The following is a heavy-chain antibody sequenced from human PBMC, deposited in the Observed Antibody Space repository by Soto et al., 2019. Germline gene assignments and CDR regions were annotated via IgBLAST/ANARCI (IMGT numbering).Heavy chain of an antibody. D-gene: IGHD6-13*01. CDR1: GFTFSSYA. CDR2: ISSNGGST. Sequence: EVQLVESGGGLVQPGGSLRLSCSASGFTFSSYAMHWVRQAPGKGLEYVSAISSNGGSTYYADSVKGRFTISRDTSKNTLYLQMSSLRPEDTAVYYCVKASYTSSWYAQHWGQGTPVTVSS. CDR3: VKASYTSSWYAQH. J-gene: IGHJ1*01. V-gene: IGHV3-64D*06.